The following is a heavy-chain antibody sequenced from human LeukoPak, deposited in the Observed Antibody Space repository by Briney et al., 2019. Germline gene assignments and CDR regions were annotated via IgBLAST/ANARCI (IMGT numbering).Heavy chain of an antibody. CDR2: IYYSGST. CDR1: GGSISSGDHY. D-gene: IGHD3-3*01. Sequence: PSGTLSLTCSVSGGSISSGDHYWTWVRQPPGKGLEWIGYIYYSGSTYYSPSLKSRVTISVDTSKNQFSLKLSSVTAADTAVYYCAREIRFFTYMDVWGKGTTVTVSS. V-gene: IGHV4-30-4*08. CDR3: AREIRFFTYMDV. J-gene: IGHJ6*03.